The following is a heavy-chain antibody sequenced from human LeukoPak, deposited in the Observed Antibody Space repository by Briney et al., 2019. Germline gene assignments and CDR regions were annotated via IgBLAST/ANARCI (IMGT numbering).Heavy chain of an antibody. Sequence: GGSLRLSCAASGFTFDDYAMHWVRQAPGKGLEWVSSISSSSSYIYYADSVKGRFTISRDNAKNSLYLQMNSLRAEDTAVYYCARQITEGLPDYWGQGTLVTVSS. CDR1: GFTFDDYA. D-gene: IGHD3-16*01. CDR2: ISSSSSYI. J-gene: IGHJ4*02. CDR3: ARQITEGLPDY. V-gene: IGHV3-21*01.